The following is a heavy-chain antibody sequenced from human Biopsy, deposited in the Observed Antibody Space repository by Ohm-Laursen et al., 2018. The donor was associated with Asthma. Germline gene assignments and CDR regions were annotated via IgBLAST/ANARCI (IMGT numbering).Heavy chain of an antibody. CDR2: IFWVYDK. D-gene: IGHD3-10*01. CDR3: AHAQTSWNYYGSGNYLYHFDS. CDR1: GFSLSTLGVG. V-gene: IGHV2-5*02. Sequence: PTQTLTLTCTVSGFSLSTLGVGVGWFRQPPGKALEWLAHIFWVYDKCFSPSLKSRLTNAKDTSRNQVVLTMTNMDPVDTGTYFCAHAQTSWNYYGSGNYLYHFDSWGQGTLVTVSS. J-gene: IGHJ4*02.